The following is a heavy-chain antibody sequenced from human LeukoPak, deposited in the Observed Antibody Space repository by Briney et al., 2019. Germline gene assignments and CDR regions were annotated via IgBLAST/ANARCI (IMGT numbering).Heavy chain of an antibody. V-gene: IGHV3-23*01. D-gene: IGHD6-13*01. Sequence: GGSLRLSCAASGFTFSSYAMSWVRQAPGKGLEWVSAISGSGGSTYYADSVKGRFTTSRDNSKNTLYLQMNSLRAEDTAVYYCAKDYSSSWYVRFFDYWGQGTLVTVSS. CDR3: AKDYSSSWYVRFFDY. CDR1: GFTFSSYA. J-gene: IGHJ4*02. CDR2: ISGSGGST.